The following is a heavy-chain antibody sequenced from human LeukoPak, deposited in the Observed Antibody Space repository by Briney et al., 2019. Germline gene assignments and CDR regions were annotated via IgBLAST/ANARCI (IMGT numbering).Heavy chain of an antibody. J-gene: IGHJ4*02. Sequence: GGSLRLSCAASGFTFSAYWMHWVRQVPGKGLVWVSRINNDGTATFFADSVKGRFTISRDNAKNTLYLQMDSLRAEDTAVYYCARARWEPGIAGIMYYFDYWGQGTLVTVSS. CDR1: GFTFSAYW. V-gene: IGHV3-74*01. D-gene: IGHD6-13*01. CDR2: INNDGTAT. CDR3: ARARWEPGIAGIMYYFDY.